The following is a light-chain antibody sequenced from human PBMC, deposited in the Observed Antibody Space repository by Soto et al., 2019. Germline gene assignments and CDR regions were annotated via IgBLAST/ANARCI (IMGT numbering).Light chain of an antibody. V-gene: IGLV2-23*01. Sequence: QSALIQPASVSGSPGQSITISCTGTSSDVGSYYLVSWYQQNPGKAPKLMIYEGTKRPSGVSNRFSGSKSGNTASLTISGLQAEDEADYYCSSYAGSSTFVFGTGTKVTVL. J-gene: IGLJ1*01. CDR1: SSDVGSYYL. CDR2: EGT. CDR3: SSYAGSSTFV.